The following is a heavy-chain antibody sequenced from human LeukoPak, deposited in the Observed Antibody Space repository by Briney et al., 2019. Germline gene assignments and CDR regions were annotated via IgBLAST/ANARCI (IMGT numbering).Heavy chain of an antibody. J-gene: IGHJ4*02. D-gene: IGHD3-22*01. Sequence: SETLPLTCAVYGGSFRGYYWSWIRQPPGKGLEWIGEINHSGSTNYNPSLKSRVTISVDTSKNQFSLKLSSVTAADTAVYYCARGYYDSSGYYYFDYWGQGTLVTVSS. CDR3: ARGYYDSSGYYYFDY. CDR1: GGSFRGYY. CDR2: INHSGST. V-gene: IGHV4-34*01.